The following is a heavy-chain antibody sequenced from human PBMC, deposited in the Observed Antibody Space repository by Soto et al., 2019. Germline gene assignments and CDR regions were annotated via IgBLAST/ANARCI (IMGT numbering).Heavy chain of an antibody. V-gene: IGHV1-3*01. D-gene: IGHD3-10*01. CDR2: INAGNGNT. J-gene: IGHJ6*02. CDR3: ARVVLLWFGESGMDV. CDR1: GYTFTSYA. Sequence: GASVKVSCKASGYTFTSYAMHWVRQAPGQRLEWMGWINAGNGNTKYSQKFQGRVTITRDTSASTAYMELSSLRSEDTAVYYCARVVLLWFGESGMDVWGQGTTVTVSS.